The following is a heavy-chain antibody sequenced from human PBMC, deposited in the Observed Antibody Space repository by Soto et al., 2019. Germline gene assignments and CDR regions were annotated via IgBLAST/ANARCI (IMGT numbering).Heavy chain of an antibody. J-gene: IGHJ4*02. D-gene: IGHD6-25*01. Sequence: PSETLSLTCTVSGGSTTNYYWSWIRQPPGKGLEWIGYIYYSGSTNYNPSLKSRVTISVDTSKYQFSLKLSSVTAADTAVYYCARDRGGLVYWGQGILVTVSS. CDR3: ARDRGGLVY. CDR1: GGSTTNYY. V-gene: IGHV4-59*01. CDR2: IYYSGST.